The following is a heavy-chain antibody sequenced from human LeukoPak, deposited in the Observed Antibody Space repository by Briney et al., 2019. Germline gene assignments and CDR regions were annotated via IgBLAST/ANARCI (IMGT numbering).Heavy chain of an antibody. CDR1: GFAFSNYA. CDR3: AKSGCSSTSCYSFQH. D-gene: IGHD2-2*01. CDR2: ITGGGGIT. J-gene: IGHJ1*01. Sequence: GGSLRLSCASSGFAFSNYAMTWVRQAPGKGLEWVSTITGGGGITYYADSVKGRFTISRDNSKNTLFLQMNSLSAEDSAVYFCAKSGCSSTSCYSFQHWGQGTLVTVSS. V-gene: IGHV3-23*01.